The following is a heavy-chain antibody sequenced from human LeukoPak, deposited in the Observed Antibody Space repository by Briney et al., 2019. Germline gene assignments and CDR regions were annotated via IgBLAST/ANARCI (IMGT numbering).Heavy chain of an antibody. J-gene: IGHJ4*02. Sequence: ASVKVSCKASGYTFTSYYMHWVRQAPGQGLEWMGIINPSGGSTSYAQKFQGRVTMTRDTSTSTAYMELRSLRSDDTAVYYCARVAGRGIAVRGIYYFDYWGQGTLVTVSS. CDR1: GYTFTSYY. V-gene: IGHV1-46*01. CDR3: ARVAGRGIAVRGIYYFDY. D-gene: IGHD6-19*01. CDR2: INPSGGST.